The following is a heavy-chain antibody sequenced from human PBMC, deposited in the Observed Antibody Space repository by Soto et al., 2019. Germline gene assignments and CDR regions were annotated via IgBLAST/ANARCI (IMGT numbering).Heavy chain of an antibody. CDR2: IRWNDDK. D-gene: IGHD1-26*01. J-gene: IGHJ4*02. CDR1: GFSLSTSEVG. V-gene: IGHV2-5*01. Sequence: GSGPTLVNPTQTLTLTCTFSGFSLSTSEVGVGWIRQPPGKALEWLAIIRWNDDKRYSPSLKSGLTITKDTSKNQVVLTVPNMEYVETDAHYSTRCASYSFDNWGQGTLVTVSS. CDR3: TRCASYSFDN.